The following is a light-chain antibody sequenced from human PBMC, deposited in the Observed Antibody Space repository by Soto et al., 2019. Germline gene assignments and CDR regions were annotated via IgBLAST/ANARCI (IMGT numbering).Light chain of an antibody. Sequence: QAVVTQEPSLTVSPGGTVTRTCGSSTGAVTSGHYPYWFQQKPGQAPRTLIYDATNKHSWTPARFSGSLLGGKAALTLSGAQPEDEADYYCLLSYSGAYVFGTGTKVTVL. V-gene: IGLV7-46*01. CDR1: TGAVTSGHY. CDR3: LLSYSGAYV. J-gene: IGLJ1*01. CDR2: DAT.